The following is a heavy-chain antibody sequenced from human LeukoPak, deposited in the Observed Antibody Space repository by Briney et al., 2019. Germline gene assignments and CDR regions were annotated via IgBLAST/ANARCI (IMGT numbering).Heavy chain of an antibody. CDR3: ARGLGRITIFGVVTRKYNWFDP. CDR1: GYTFTSYD. Sequence: ASVKVSCKASGYTFTSYDINWVRQAAGQGLEWMGWMNPDSGNTGYAQKFQGRVTMTRNTSISTAYMELSSLRSEDTAVYYCARGLGRITIFGVVTRKYNWFDPWGQGTLVTVSS. D-gene: IGHD3-3*01. V-gene: IGHV1-8*01. CDR2: MNPDSGNT. J-gene: IGHJ5*02.